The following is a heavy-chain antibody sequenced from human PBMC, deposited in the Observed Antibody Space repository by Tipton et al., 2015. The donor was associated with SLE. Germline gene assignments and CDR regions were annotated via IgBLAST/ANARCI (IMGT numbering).Heavy chain of an antibody. CDR2: IYYSGST. J-gene: IGHJ4*02. D-gene: IGHD6-13*01. CDR3: ATYSSSWTIDY. Sequence: TLSLTCAVYGGSFSGYYWSWIRQPPGKGLEWIGYIYYSGSTNYNPSLKSRVTISVDTSKNQFSLKLSSVTAADTAVYYCATYSSSWTIDYWGQGTLVTVSS. V-gene: IGHV4-59*01. CDR1: GGSFSGYY.